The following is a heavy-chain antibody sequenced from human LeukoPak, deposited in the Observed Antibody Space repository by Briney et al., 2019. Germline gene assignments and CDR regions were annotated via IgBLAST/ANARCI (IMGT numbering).Heavy chain of an antibody. D-gene: IGHD3-9*01. V-gene: IGHV1-8*01. CDR1: GYTFTSYD. CDR3: ARVRERGSFTRRYFDWQPHTNWFDP. CDR2: MNPNSGNT. Sequence: ASVKVSCTASGYTFTSYDINWVRQATGQGLEWMGWMNPNSGNTGYAQKFQGRVTMTRNTSISTAYMELSSLRSEDTAVYYCARVRERGSFTRRYFDWQPHTNWFDPWGQGTLVTVSS. J-gene: IGHJ5*02.